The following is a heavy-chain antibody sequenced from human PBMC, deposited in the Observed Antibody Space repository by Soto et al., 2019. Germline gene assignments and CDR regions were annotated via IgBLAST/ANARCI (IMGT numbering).Heavy chain of an antibody. D-gene: IGHD3-3*01. CDR3: ARPYYDYV. Sequence: GGSLRLSCRASGSDFSTYSMNWVRQAPGQGLEWIAYVSLDSDSIQYADSVKGRFTISRDDAENSLYLQMDSLRDEDTATYYCARPYYDYVWGQGTMVTVSS. CDR1: GSDFSTYS. V-gene: IGHV3-48*02. J-gene: IGHJ6*02. CDR2: VSLDSDSI.